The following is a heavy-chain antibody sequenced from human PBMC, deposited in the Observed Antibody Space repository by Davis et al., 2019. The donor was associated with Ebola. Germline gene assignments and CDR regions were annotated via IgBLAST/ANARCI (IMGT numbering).Heavy chain of an antibody. Sequence: ESLKISCAASGFTFSSYAMSCVRQAPGKGLEWIGEINHSGSTNYNPSLKSRVTISVDTSKNQFSLKLSSVTAADTAVYYCARRNRAKDAFDIWGQGTMVTVSS. V-gene: IGHV4-34*01. CDR2: INHSGST. CDR3: ARRNRAKDAFDI. D-gene: IGHD1-14*01. J-gene: IGHJ3*02. CDR1: GFTFSSYA.